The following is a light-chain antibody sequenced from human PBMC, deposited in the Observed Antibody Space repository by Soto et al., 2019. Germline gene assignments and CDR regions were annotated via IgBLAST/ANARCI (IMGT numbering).Light chain of an antibody. Sequence: EIVLTQSPGTLSLSPGERATLSCRASQSVSSSYLAWYQQKPGQAPRLLFYGASSRATGIPDRFSGSGSGTDFTLTIRRLEPEDFAVYYCQQYGSSSYTFGQGTKLEIK. CDR2: GAS. J-gene: IGKJ2*01. CDR3: QQYGSSSYT. V-gene: IGKV3-20*01. CDR1: QSVSSSY.